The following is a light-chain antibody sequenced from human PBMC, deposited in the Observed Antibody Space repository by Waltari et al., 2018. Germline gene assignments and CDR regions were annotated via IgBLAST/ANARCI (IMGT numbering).Light chain of an antibody. J-gene: IGKJ1*01. CDR2: GAS. CDR1: QDIKRY. Sequence: IQMTQSPSSLSASVGDRVTITCRASQDIKRYLNWYQQKPGEAPTVLSYGASALQSGVPSRFSGSGSGTDFTLTIRSLQPEDFATYYCQESYATPRTFGQGTKVEVK. V-gene: IGKV1-39*01. CDR3: QESYATPRT.